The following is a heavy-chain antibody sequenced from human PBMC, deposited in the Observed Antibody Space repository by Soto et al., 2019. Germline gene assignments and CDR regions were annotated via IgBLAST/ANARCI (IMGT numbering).Heavy chain of an antibody. D-gene: IGHD6-19*01. J-gene: IGHJ4*02. CDR1: GFTFSSYW. CDR2: IKQEGSEK. V-gene: IGHV3-7*01. Sequence: EVQLVEAGGGLVQPGGSLRLSCAASGFTFSSYWMSWVRQAAGKGLEWVANIKQEGSEKYYVDSVKGRFTISRDNAKNSLYLQMNSLRSEDTAVYYCAREGRRSGWEFDYWGQGTLVTVSS. CDR3: AREGRRSGWEFDY.